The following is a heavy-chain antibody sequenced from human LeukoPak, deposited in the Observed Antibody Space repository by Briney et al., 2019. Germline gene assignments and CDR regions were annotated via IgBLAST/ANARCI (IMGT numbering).Heavy chain of an antibody. CDR3: ARDLGDYDSSGWPRGGFYYGMDV. V-gene: IGHV3-30-3*01. Sequence: GGSLRLSCAASGFTFSSYAMHWVRQAPGKGLEWVAVISYDGSNKYYADSVKGRFTISRDNSKNTLYLQMNSLRAEDTAVYHCARDLGDYDSSGWPRGGFYYGMDVWGQGTTVTVSS. CDR2: ISYDGSNK. CDR1: GFTFSSYA. D-gene: IGHD6-19*01. J-gene: IGHJ6*02.